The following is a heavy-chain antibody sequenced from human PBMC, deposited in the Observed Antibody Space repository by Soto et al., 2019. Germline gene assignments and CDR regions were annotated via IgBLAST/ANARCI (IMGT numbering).Heavy chain of an antibody. CDR2: IYYSGST. CDR3: ARHENPGIAAAGLPTHFDY. CDR1: GGSISSYY. D-gene: IGHD6-13*01. V-gene: IGHV4-39*01. J-gene: IGHJ4*02. Sequence: SETLSLTCTVSGGSISSYYWGWIRQPPGKGLEWIGSIYYSGSTYYNPSLKSRVTISVDTSKNQFSLKLSSVTAADTAVYYCARHENPGIAAAGLPTHFDYWGQGTLVTVSS.